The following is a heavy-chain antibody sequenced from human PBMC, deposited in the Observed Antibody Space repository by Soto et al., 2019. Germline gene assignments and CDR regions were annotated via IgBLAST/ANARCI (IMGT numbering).Heavy chain of an antibody. CDR2: IKSDGTST. D-gene: IGHD3-16*01. V-gene: IGHV3-23*01. CDR3: AQLGLMTFSHKHYFNH. J-gene: IGHJ4*02. Sequence: GGSLRLSCVGSGFNFDNYGMSWVRQAPGKGLEWVSAIKSDGTSTYYAASVKDRFTISRDNSRNTLYLQLNSLRAEDTAVYYCAQLGLMTFSHKHYFNHWGRGTLVTVPQ. CDR1: GFNFDNYG.